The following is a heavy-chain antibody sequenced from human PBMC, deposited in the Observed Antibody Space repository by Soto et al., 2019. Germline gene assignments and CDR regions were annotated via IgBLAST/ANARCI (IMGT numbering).Heavy chain of an antibody. Sequence: GGSLRLSCAASGFTFSSYSMNWVRQAPGKGLEWVSSISSSSSYIYYADSVKGRFTISRDNAKNSLYLQMNSLRAEDTAVYYCASGRFLEWGPLTWGQGTMVTVSS. CDR1: GFTFSSYS. CDR2: ISSSSSYI. CDR3: ASGRFLEWGPLT. D-gene: IGHD3-3*01. V-gene: IGHV3-21*01. J-gene: IGHJ3*01.